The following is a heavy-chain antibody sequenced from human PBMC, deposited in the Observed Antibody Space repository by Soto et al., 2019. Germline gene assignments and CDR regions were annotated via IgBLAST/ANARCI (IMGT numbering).Heavy chain of an antibody. Sequence: GGSLRLSCAASGFTFSSYAMSWVRQAPGKGLEWVSAISGSGGSTYYADSVKGRFTISRDNSKNTLYLQMNSLRAEDTAVYYCAKSWDRLAPRIAVAGTVGPRGRGYFDLWGRGTLVTVSS. D-gene: IGHD6-19*01. V-gene: IGHV3-23*01. J-gene: IGHJ2*01. CDR1: GFTFSSYA. CDR2: ISGSGGST. CDR3: AKSWDRLAPRIAVAGTVGPRGRGYFDL.